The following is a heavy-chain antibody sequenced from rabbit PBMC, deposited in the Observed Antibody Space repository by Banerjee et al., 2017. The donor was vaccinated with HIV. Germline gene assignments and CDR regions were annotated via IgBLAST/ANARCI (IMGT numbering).Heavy chain of an antibody. J-gene: IGHJ4*01. CDR3: ARDLAGVVGWNLNL. V-gene: IGHV1S45*01. CDR2: INTSSGNT. D-gene: IGHD4-1*01. CDR1: GSDISNVY. Sequence: QEHLEESGGDLVKPGASLTLTCTASGSDISNVYMCWVRQAPGKGLEWIACINTSSGNTVYASWAKGRFTISKTSSTTVTLQMTSLTAADTATYFCARDLAGVVGWNLNLWGPGTLVTVS.